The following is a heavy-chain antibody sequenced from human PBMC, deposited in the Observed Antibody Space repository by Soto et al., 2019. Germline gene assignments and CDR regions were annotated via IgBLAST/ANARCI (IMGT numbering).Heavy chain of an antibody. J-gene: IGHJ5*02. V-gene: IGHV4-39*07. D-gene: IGHD2-2*01. CDR2: INHSGST. CDR3: ATYCSSTSCHGNWFDP. Sequence: SETLSLTCNVSDDSISSGRYYWGWVRQPPGKGLEWIGEINHSGSTNYNPSLKSRVTISLDTSKNQFSLKLSFVTAADTAVYYCATYCSSTSCHGNWFDPWGQGTLVTVSS. CDR1: DDSISSGRYY.